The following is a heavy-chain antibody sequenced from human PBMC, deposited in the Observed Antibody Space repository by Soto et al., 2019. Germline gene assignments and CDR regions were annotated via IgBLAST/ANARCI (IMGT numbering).Heavy chain of an antibody. Sequence: QVQLQESGPGLVKPSQTLSLTCTVSGGSISSGDYYWSWIRQPPGKGLEWIGYIYYSGSTYYNPSLKSRVTVSVDTSKHQFSLKLSSVTAADPAVYYCARARGARYFDYWGQGTLVTVSS. CDR3: ARARGARYFDY. CDR2: IYYSGST. V-gene: IGHV4-30-4*01. J-gene: IGHJ4*02. D-gene: IGHD2-15*01. CDR1: GGSISSGDYY.